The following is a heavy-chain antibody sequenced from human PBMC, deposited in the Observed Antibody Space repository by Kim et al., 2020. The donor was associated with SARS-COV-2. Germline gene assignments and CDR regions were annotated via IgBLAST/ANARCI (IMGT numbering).Heavy chain of an antibody. D-gene: IGHD3-10*01. Sequence: SETLSLTCTVSGGSISSSSYYWGWIRQPPGKGLEWIGSIYYSGSTYYNPSLKSRVTISVDTSKNQFSLKLSSVTAADTAVYYCVSDITMVRGVDDYWGQGTLVTVSS. CDR2: IYYSGST. CDR1: GGSISSSSYY. V-gene: IGHV4-39*01. CDR3: VSDITMVRGVDDY. J-gene: IGHJ4*02.